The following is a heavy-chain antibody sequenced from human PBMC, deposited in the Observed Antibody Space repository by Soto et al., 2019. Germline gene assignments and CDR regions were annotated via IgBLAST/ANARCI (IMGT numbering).Heavy chain of an antibody. J-gene: IGHJ4*02. CDR2: INHSGST. CDR3: ARGRYYGYVWGSYRHYYFDY. Sequence: PSETLSLTCAVYGGSFSGYYWSWIRQPPGKGLEWIGEINHSGSTNYNPSLKSRVTISVDTSKNQFSLKLSSVTAADTAVYYCARGRYYGYVWGSYRHYYFDYWGQGTLVTVSS. CDR1: GGSFSGYY. D-gene: IGHD3-16*02. V-gene: IGHV4-34*01.